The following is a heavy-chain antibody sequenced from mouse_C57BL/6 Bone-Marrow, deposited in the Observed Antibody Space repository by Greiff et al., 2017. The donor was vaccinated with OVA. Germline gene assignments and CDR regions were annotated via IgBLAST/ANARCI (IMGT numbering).Heavy chain of an antibody. CDR2: ISYDGSN. CDR1: GYSITSGYY. Sequence: EVKLEESGPGLVKPSQSLSLTCSVTGYSITSGYYWNWIRQFPGNKLEWMGYISYDGSNNYNPSLKNRISITRDTSKNQFFLKLNSVTTEDTATYYCARDRGYGSSYGTWFAYWGQGTLVTVSA. J-gene: IGHJ3*01. V-gene: IGHV3-6*01. D-gene: IGHD1-1*01. CDR3: ARDRGYGSSYGTWFAY.